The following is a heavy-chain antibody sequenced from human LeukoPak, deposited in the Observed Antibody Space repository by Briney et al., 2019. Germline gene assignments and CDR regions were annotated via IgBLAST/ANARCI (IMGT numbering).Heavy chain of an antibody. CDR1: GYTFTGYY. Sequence: ASVKVSCKASGYTFTGYYMHWVRQAPGQGLEWMGWINPNSGGTNYAQKFQGRVTMTRNTSISTAYMELSSLRSEDTAVYYCARYTSSSFYYYYYGMDVWGQGTTVTVSS. CDR2: INPNSGGT. D-gene: IGHD6-13*01. V-gene: IGHV1-2*02. J-gene: IGHJ6*02. CDR3: ARYTSSSFYYYYYGMDV.